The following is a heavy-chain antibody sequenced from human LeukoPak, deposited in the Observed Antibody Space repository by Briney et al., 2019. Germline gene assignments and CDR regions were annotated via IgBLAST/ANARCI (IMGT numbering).Heavy chain of an antibody. D-gene: IGHD3-10*01. CDR1: GFTFGDYA. Sequence: GGSLRLSCTASGFTFGDYAMSWVRQAPGKGLEWVSGINWNGGSTGYADSVKGRFTISRDNAENTLYLQLNSLRVEDTAVYYCARASYYSFDYWGQGILVTVSS. CDR2: INWNGGST. J-gene: IGHJ4*02. V-gene: IGHV3-20*04. CDR3: ARASYYSFDY.